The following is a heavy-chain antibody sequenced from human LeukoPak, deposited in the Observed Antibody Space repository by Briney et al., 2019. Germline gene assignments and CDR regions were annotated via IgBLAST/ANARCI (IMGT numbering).Heavy chain of an antibody. Sequence: GGSLRLSCAASGFTFSSYWMHWVRQAPGKGLVWVSRINSDGSSTSYADSVKGRFTISRDNAKNTLYLQMNSLRAEDTAVYYCARGGYSYGLLDDYYYMDVWGKGTTVTVSS. V-gene: IGHV3-74*01. CDR2: INSDGSST. CDR1: GFTFSSYW. J-gene: IGHJ6*03. D-gene: IGHD5-18*01. CDR3: ARGGYSYGLLDDYYYMDV.